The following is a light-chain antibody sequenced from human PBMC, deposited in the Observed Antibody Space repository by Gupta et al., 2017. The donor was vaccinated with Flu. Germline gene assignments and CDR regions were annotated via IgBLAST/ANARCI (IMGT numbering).Light chain of an antibody. CDR2: EVS. Sequence: QSALTQPASVSGSPGQSITISCTGTSSDVGGYNYVSWYQQHPGKAPKLMIYEVSNRPSGVSNRFSGSKSGNTASLHIVGLQAEDEADYYCISYTSSSTLVVFGTGTKVTVI. CDR3: ISYTSSSTLVV. V-gene: IGLV2-14*01. J-gene: IGLJ1*01. CDR1: SSDVGGYNY.